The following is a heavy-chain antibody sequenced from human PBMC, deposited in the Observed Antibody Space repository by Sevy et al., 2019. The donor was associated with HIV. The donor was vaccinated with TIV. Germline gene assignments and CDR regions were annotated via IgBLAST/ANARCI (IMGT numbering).Heavy chain of an antibody. CDR3: ARDEYSSGWYYY. D-gene: IGHD6-19*01. V-gene: IGHV4-59*01. CDR2: IYYSGST. CDR1: GGSISSYY. Sequence: SETLSLTCTVSGGSISSYYWSWIRQPPGKGLEWIGYIYYSGSTNYNPSLKSRVTISVDKSKNQFSLKLSSVTAADTALYYCARDEYSSGWYYYWGQGTLVTVSS. J-gene: IGHJ4*02.